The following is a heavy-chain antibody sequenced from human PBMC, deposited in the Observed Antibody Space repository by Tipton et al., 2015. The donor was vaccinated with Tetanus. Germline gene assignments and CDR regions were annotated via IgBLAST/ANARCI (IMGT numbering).Heavy chain of an antibody. CDR2: IKSDGSDT. D-gene: IGHD1-26*01. Sequence: SLRLSCAASGFPFSDCWMHWVRQAPGKRLEWVSHIKSDGSDTHYADSVKGRFTISRDNARSTLFLYMNSLRVDDTAIYFCTRDLHRQWDLDLWGPGALVSVSS. CDR1: GFPFSDCW. CDR3: TRDLHRQWDLDL. V-gene: IGHV3-74*01. J-gene: IGHJ5*02.